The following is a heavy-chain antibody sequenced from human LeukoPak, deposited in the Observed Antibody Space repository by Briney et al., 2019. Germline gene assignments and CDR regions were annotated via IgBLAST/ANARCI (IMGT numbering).Heavy chain of an antibody. Sequence: WGSLRLSCAASGFTFSYYDMHWVCQVTGKSLEWVSGIGKDGSTYYPGSVKGRFTISRENAKNSLYLQMNSLRAEDTAVYYCIRDLGLSHAYGAFDVWGQGTMVTVSS. CDR2: IGKDGST. J-gene: IGHJ3*01. CDR3: IRDLGLSHAYGAFDV. V-gene: IGHV3-13*01. CDR1: GFTFSYYD. D-gene: IGHD3-16*01.